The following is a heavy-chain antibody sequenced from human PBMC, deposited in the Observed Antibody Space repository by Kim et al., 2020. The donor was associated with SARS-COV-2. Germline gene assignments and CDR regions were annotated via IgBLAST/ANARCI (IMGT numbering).Heavy chain of an antibody. CDR2: ST. D-gene: IGHD6-19*01. V-gene: IGHV4-59*09. Sequence: STNYNPSLKSRGTISVDTSKNQVSLRLSSVTAADTAVYYCARGLPWLVLSWGQGTLVTVSS. CDR3: ARGLPWLVLS. J-gene: IGHJ5*02.